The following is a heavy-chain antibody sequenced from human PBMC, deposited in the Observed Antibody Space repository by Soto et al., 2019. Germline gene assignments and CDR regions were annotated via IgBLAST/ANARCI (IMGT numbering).Heavy chain of an antibody. CDR1: VGSISSGDYY. D-gene: IGHD6-25*01. J-gene: IGHJ4*02. CDR3: ARVYSSAVDY. Sequence: SETLSVTCTFSVGSISSGDYYWSWIRQPPGKGLEWIGYIYYSGSTYYNPSLKSRVTISVDTSKNQFSLKLSSVTAADTAVYYCARVYSSAVDYWGQGTLVTVSS. V-gene: IGHV4-30-4*01. CDR2: IYYSGST.